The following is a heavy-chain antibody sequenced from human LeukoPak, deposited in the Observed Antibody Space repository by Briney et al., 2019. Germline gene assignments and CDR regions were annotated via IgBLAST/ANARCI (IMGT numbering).Heavy chain of an antibody. V-gene: IGHV3-74*01. D-gene: IGHD4-17*01. CDR3: ASVRLHGDYNY. CDR2: INSDGSST. Sequence: GGSLRLSCAASGFTFSSYWMHWVRQAPGKGLVWVSRINSDGSSTSYADSVKGRFTTSRDNAKNTLYLQMNSLRAEDTAVYYCASVRLHGDYNYGGQGPLVTVSS. J-gene: IGHJ4*02. CDR1: GFTFSSYW.